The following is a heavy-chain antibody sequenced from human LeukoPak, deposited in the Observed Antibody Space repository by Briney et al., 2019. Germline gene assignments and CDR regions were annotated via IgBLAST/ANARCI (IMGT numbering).Heavy chain of an antibody. CDR1: GFTFSSYG. V-gene: IGHV3-30*03. J-gene: IGHJ4*02. CDR3: AREGDY. CDR2: ISYDGSNK. Sequence: GGSLRLSCAASGFTFSSYGMHWVRQAPGKGLEWVAVISYDGSNKYYADSVKGRFTISRDNSKNTLYLQMNSLRAEDTAVYYCAREGDYWGQGTLVTVSS.